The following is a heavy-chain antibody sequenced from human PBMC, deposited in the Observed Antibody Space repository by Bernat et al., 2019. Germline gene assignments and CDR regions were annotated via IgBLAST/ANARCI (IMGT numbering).Heavy chain of an antibody. D-gene: IGHD3-10*01. Sequence: EVQLLESGGGLVQPGGSLRLSCAASGFTFSSYAMSWVRQAPGKGLEWVSAISGSGGSPYYADSVKGRFTISRGNSKNQLYLQMNSLRAEDTAVYYCAKGSGDYYGSGNPNYWGQGTLVTVAS. J-gene: IGHJ4*02. V-gene: IGHV3-23*01. CDR3: AKGSGDYYGSGNPNY. CDR1: GFTFSSYA. CDR2: ISGSGGSP.